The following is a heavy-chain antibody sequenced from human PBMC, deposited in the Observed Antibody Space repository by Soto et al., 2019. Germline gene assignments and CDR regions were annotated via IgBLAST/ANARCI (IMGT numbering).Heavy chain of an antibody. CDR3: ARVSSERDFWSGYSYNWFDP. V-gene: IGHV4-59*01. Sequence: SETLSLTCTVSGGSISSYYWSWIRQPPGKGLEWIGYIYYSGSTNYNPSLKSRVTISVDTSKNQFSLKLSSVTAADTAVYYCARVSSERDFWSGYSYNWFDPWGQGTLVTVSS. CDR2: IYYSGST. D-gene: IGHD3-3*01. J-gene: IGHJ5*02. CDR1: GGSISSYY.